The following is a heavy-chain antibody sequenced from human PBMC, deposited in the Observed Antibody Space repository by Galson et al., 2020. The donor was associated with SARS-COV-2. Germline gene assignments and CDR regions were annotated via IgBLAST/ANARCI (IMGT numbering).Heavy chain of an antibody. CDR2: IDWHDDK. V-gene: IGHV2-70*11. CDR3: ARILAAAGTGSDY. J-gene: IGHJ4*02. CDR1: GFSLSTRGMC. Sequence: SGPTLVKPTQTLTLTCTFSGFSLSTRGMCVSWIRQHPGKALEWLARIDWHDDKYYSTSLKTRLTISKDTSKNQVVLTMTNMDPVDTATYYCARILAAAGTGSDYWGQGTLVTVSS. D-gene: IGHD6-13*01.